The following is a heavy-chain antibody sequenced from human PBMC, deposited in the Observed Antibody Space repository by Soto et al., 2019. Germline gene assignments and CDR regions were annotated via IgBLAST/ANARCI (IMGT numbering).Heavy chain of an antibody. Sequence: GASVKVSCKASGYTFTGYYMHWVRQAPGQGLEWMGWINPNSGGTNYAQKFQGWVTMTRDTSISTAYMELSRLRSDDTAVYYCARDKGPLSYDSSGYYMGVDAFDIWGQGTMVTVSS. D-gene: IGHD3-22*01. V-gene: IGHV1-2*04. CDR1: GYTFTGYY. CDR3: ARDKGPLSYDSSGYYMGVDAFDI. CDR2: INPNSGGT. J-gene: IGHJ3*02.